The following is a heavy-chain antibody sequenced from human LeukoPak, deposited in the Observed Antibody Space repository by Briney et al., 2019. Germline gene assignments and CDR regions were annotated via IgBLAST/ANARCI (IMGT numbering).Heavy chain of an antibody. V-gene: IGHV3-53*01. Sequence: GGSLRLSCGASGFTVSSNYMSWVRQAPGKGLEWVSVICSGGSTHYADSVKGRFTISRDNSKNTLFLQMNSLRAEDTAVYYCARDLEGFDPWGQGTLVTVSS. CDR3: ARDLEGFDP. CDR1: GFTVSSNY. CDR2: ICSGGST. J-gene: IGHJ5*02.